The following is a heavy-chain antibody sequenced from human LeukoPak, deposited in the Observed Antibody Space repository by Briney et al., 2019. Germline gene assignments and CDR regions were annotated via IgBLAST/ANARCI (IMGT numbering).Heavy chain of an antibody. J-gene: IGHJ4*02. CDR1: GFTFSSYG. CDR2: ISYDGNNK. D-gene: IGHD3-22*01. V-gene: IGHV3-30*18. CDR3: AKENYYDSSGYFSFYFDY. Sequence: QSGGSLRLSCAASGFTFSSYGMHWVRQAPGKGLEWVAIISYDGNNKYYADSVKGRFTISRDNSNNTLYLQMNSLRAEDTAVYYCAKENYYDSSGYFSFYFDYWGQGTLVTVSS.